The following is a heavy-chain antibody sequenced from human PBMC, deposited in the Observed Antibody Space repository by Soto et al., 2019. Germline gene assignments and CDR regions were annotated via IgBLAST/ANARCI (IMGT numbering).Heavy chain of an antibody. J-gene: IGHJ3*02. V-gene: IGHV1-18*01. CDR2: ISAYNGNT. Sequence: EASVKVSCKASGYTFTSYGTSWVRQAPGQGLEWMGWISAYNGNTNYAQKLQGRVTMTTDTSTSTAYMELRSLRSDDTAVYYCARDYGSGSYFADAFDIWGQGTMVTVSS. CDR3: ARDYGSGSYFADAFDI. D-gene: IGHD3-10*01. CDR1: GYTFTSYG.